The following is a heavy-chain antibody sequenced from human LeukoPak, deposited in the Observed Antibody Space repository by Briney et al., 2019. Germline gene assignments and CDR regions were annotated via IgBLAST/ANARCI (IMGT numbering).Heavy chain of an antibody. CDR3: TRVGYIDEGIDY. CDR1: GFTFSGYS. CDR2: ISSSSGYI. Sequence: GGSLRLSCAASGFTFSGYSMNWVRQAPGKGLEWVSSISSSSGYIYYADSVKGRFTISRDNAKNSLYLQMNSLRAEDTAIYYCTRVGYIDEGIDYWGQGTLVTVSS. D-gene: IGHD5-24*01. J-gene: IGHJ4*02. V-gene: IGHV3-21*06.